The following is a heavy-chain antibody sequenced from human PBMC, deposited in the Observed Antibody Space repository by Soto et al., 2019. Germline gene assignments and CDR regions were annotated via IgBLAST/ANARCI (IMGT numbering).Heavy chain of an antibody. Sequence: QVLLVESGGGVVQPGRSVRLSCAASGFTFSSYGIHWVRQAPGKGLEWVASISYDGSNKYYADSVKGRFTISRDNSKSTLYLQMNTLRADDTAVYYCVKEMGPSGTAFIDYWGQGTLFTVSS. CDR3: VKEMGPSGTAFIDY. J-gene: IGHJ4*02. CDR1: GFTFSSYG. V-gene: IGHV3-30*18. D-gene: IGHD1-1*01. CDR2: ISYDGSNK.